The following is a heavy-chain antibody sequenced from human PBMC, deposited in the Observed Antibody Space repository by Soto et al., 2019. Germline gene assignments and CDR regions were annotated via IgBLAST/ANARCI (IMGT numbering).Heavy chain of an antibody. D-gene: IGHD6-6*01. CDR2: IWYDGSNK. J-gene: IGHJ6*02. Sequence: RGVSLRLGCAASGFTFSSYGMHWVRQAPGKGLEWVAVIWYDGSNKYYADSVKGRFTISRDNSKNTLYLQMNSLRAEDTAVYYCARMSSSWNYGMDVWGQGTTVTVSS. CDR1: GFTFSSYG. V-gene: IGHV3-33*01. CDR3: ARMSSSWNYGMDV.